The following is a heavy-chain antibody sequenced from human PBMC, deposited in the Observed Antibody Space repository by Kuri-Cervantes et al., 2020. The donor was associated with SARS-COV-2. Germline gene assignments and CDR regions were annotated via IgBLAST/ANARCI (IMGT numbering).Heavy chain of an antibody. D-gene: IGHD2-2*01. CDR3: ARARIYCSSTSCRPMAFDI. CDR2: INHSGST. J-gene: IGHJ3*02. Sequence: SETLSLTCAVYGGSFSGYYWSWIRQPPGKGLEWIGEINHSGSTDYNPSLKSRVTISVDTSKNQFSLKLSSVTVADTAVYYCARARIYCSSTSCRPMAFDIWGQGTMVTVSS. CDR1: GGSFSGYY. V-gene: IGHV4-34*01.